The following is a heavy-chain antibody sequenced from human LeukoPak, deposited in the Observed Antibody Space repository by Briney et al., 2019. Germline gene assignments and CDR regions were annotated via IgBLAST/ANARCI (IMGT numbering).Heavy chain of an antibody. J-gene: IGHJ2*01. CDR2: INQDGSEM. CDR3: ARDQGSMIVVRTTTWYFDL. V-gene: IGHV3-7*01. Sequence: GGSLRLSCAASGFTFSYFWMSWVRQAPGKGLEGLANINQDGSEMYYVDSVKGRFTISRDNGKNSLYLQINSLRADDTAVYYCARDQGSMIVVRTTTWYFDLWGRGTLVTVSS. CDR1: GFTFSYFW. D-gene: IGHD3-22*01.